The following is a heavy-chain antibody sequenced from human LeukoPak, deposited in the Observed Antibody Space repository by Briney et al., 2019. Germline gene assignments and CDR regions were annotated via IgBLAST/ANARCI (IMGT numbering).Heavy chain of an antibody. D-gene: IGHD5-12*01. J-gene: IGHJ6*02. Sequence: PSETLSLTCTVSGGSISSYYWSWIRQPPGKGLEWIGYIYYSGSTNYNPSLKSRVTISVDTSKNQFSLKLSSVTAADTAVYYCARVATRDYYYYYGMDVWGQGTTVTVSS. CDR2: IYYSGST. V-gene: IGHV4-59*01. CDR1: GGSISSYY. CDR3: ARVATRDYYYYYGMDV.